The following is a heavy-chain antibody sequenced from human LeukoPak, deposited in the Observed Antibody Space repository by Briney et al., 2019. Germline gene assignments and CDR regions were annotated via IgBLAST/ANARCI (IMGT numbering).Heavy chain of an antibody. J-gene: IGHJ3*02. CDR1: GLTFTDYI. Sequence: PGGSLRLSCAASGLTFTDYILDWVRQAPGKGLEWVGRIRRGTDSYTTEYASSVEGRFIISRDDSKNSLYLHMSSLKTEDTAVYYCTRDGGGGTKSAFDIWGQGTMVTVSS. CDR2: IRRGTDSYTT. V-gene: IGHV3-72*01. CDR3: TRDGGGGTKSAFDI. D-gene: IGHD3-16*01.